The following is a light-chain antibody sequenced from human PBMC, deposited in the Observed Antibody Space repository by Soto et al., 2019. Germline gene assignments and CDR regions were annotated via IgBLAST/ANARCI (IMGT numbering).Light chain of an antibody. CDR3: QKCKVAPFT. Sequence: DIQMTQSPSSLSASVGDIVTINCRASQGIDNHLAWYQQKPGKAPKLLIYAASTLQSGVPSRFTGSGSGTDFTLTISSLQPEDAATYYCQKCKVAPFTFGGGTKVDIK. CDR1: QGIDNH. J-gene: IGKJ4*01. V-gene: IGKV1-27*01. CDR2: AAS.